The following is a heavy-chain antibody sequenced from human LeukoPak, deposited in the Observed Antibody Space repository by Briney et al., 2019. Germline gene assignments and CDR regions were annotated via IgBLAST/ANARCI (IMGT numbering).Heavy chain of an antibody. CDR2: INHSGST. Sequence: SETLSPTCAVYGGSFSGYYWSWIRQPPGKGLEWIGEINHSGSTNYNPSLKSLVTISVDTSKNQFSLKLSSVTAADTAVYYCARASDYSRYYYYMDVWGKGTTVTVSS. CDR3: ARASDYSRYYYYMDV. J-gene: IGHJ6*03. CDR1: GGSFSGYY. V-gene: IGHV4-34*01. D-gene: IGHD4-11*01.